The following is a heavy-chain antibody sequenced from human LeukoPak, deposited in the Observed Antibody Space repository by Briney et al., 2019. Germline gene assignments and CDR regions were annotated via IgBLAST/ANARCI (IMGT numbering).Heavy chain of an antibody. D-gene: IGHD2-2*01. V-gene: IGHV4-39*01. CDR3: ASLDCSSTSCSLDY. CDR2: IYYSGST. CDR1: GGSISSSSYY. J-gene: IGHJ4*02. Sequence: SETLSLTCTVSGGSISSSSYYWGWIRHPPGKGLEWIGSIYYSGSTYYNPSLKSRVTISVDTSKNQFSLKLSSVTAADTAVYYCASLDCSSTSCSLDYWGQGTLVTVSS.